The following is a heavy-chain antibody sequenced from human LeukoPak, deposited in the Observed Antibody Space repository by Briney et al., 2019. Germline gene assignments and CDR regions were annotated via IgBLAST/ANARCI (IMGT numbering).Heavy chain of an antibody. Sequence: SETLSLTCSVSGYSISSGRFWGWIRRPPGKGLEWLGSIYNTGTIYLSPSLKNRLTISVDTSRNQFSLKLTSMTAADTAMYYCAKTSSVAARGPFDIWGLGTVVTVSP. J-gene: IGHJ3*02. CDR3: AKTSSVAARGPFDI. CDR2: IYNTGTI. V-gene: IGHV4-38-2*01. CDR1: GYSISSGRF. D-gene: IGHD6-6*01.